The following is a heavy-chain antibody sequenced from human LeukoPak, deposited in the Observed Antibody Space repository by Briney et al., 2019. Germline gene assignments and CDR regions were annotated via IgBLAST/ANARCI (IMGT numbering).Heavy chain of an antibody. J-gene: IGHJ4*02. CDR3: ARILASGTALDC. CDR1: GFSFSSYW. V-gene: IGHV3-74*01. CDR2: INTDGSSI. D-gene: IGHD6-19*01. Sequence: GGSLRLSCAASGFSFSSYWMHWVRQAPGKGLVWVSRINTDGSSISYADSVKGRFTISRDNAKNTLYLQMNSLRAEDTAVYYCARILASGTALDCWGQGTLVTVSS.